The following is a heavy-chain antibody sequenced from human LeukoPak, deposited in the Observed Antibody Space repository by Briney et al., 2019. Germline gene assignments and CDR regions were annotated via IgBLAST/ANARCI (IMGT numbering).Heavy chain of an antibody. D-gene: IGHD3-22*01. CDR2: IIGSGGST. J-gene: IGHJ4*02. V-gene: IGHV3-23*01. CDR1: GFTFSSYS. CDR3: ARESADYYDSSAYYYVFDY. Sequence: PGGSLRLSCAASGFTFSSYSMNWVRQAPGKGLEWVAAIIGSGGSTYYADSVKGRFTISRDNSKNTLYLQLNSLRAEDTAVYYCARESADYYDSSAYYYVFDYWGQGTLVTVSS.